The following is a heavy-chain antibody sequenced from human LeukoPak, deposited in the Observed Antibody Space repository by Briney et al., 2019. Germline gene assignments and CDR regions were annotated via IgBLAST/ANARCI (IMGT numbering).Heavy chain of an antibody. CDR2: ISRGDRT. J-gene: IGHJ4*02. Sequence: GGSLTLSCAPSGFTFSSYAMKWVRQAPGRGLEWVAGISRGDRTFLAESVKGRFTISRDKSKDTLYLQMNSLRAEDTAVYYCAKDATASPYFHWFDNWGQGTQVIVSS. CDR3: AKDATASPYFHWFDN. V-gene: IGHV3-23*01. CDR1: GFTFSSYA. D-gene: IGHD3-9*01.